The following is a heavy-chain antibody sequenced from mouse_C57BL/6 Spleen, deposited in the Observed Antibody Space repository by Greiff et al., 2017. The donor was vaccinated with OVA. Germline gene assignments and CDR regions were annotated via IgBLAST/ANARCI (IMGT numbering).Heavy chain of an antibody. Sequence: QVQLQQPGAELVRPGPSVKLSCKASGYTFTSYWMHWVKQRPGQGLEWIGVIDPSDSYTNYNQKFKGKATLTVDTSSSTAYMQLSSLTSEDSAVYYCARRGYDEVGYWGQGTTLTVSS. CDR3: ARRGYDEVGY. V-gene: IGHV1-59*01. J-gene: IGHJ2*01. CDR1: GYTFTSYW. D-gene: IGHD2-2*01. CDR2: IDPSDSYT.